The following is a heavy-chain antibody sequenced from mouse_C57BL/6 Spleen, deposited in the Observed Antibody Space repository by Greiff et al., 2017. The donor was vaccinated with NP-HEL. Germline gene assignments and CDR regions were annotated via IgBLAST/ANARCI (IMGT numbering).Heavy chain of an antibody. V-gene: IGHV1-50*01. CDR2: IDPSDSYT. J-gene: IGHJ2*01. D-gene: IGHD2-5*01. CDR1: GYTFTSYW. CDR3: ARRGPYYSNYPDY. Sequence: QVQLQQPGAELVKPGASVKLSCKASGYTFTSYWMQWVKQRPGQGLEWIGEIDPSDSYTNYNQKFKGKATLTVDPSSSTAYMQLSSLTSEDSAVYYCARRGPYYSNYPDYWGQGTTLTVSS.